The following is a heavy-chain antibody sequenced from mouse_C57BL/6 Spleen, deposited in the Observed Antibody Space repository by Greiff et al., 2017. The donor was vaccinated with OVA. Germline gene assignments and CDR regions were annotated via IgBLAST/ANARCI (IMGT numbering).Heavy chain of an antibody. D-gene: IGHD1-1*01. CDR3: AIHYYGSSYSY. CDR1: GYTFTSYW. V-gene: IGHV1-50*01. Sequence: QVQLQQPGAELVKPGASVKLSCKASGYTFTSYWMQWVKQRPGQGLEWIGEIDPSDSYTNYNQKFKGKATLTVDTSSSTAYMQLSSLTSEDSAVYYCAIHYYGSSYSYWGQGTTLTVSS. J-gene: IGHJ2*01. CDR2: IDPSDSYT.